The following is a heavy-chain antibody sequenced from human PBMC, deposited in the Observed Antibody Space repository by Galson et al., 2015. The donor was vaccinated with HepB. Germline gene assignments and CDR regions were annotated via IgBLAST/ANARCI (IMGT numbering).Heavy chain of an antibody. CDR3: AVNYYGSGSLPGYFDY. J-gene: IGHJ4*02. CDR1: GFAVSSNY. Sequence: SLRLSCAASGFAVSSNYMSWVRQAPGKGLEWDSVIYSGGSTYYADSVKGRFTISRDNSKNTLYLQMNSLRAEDTAVYYCAVNYYGSGSLPGYFDYWGQGTLVTVSS. CDR2: IYSGGST. V-gene: IGHV3-66*01. D-gene: IGHD3-10*01.